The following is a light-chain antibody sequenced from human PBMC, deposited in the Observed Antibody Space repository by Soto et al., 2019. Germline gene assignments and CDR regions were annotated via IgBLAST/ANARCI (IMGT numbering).Light chain of an antibody. CDR1: QDIRDY. J-gene: IGKJ1*01. Sequence: DIQMTQSPSSLSPSVGDKVTITCRASQDIRDYLNWYQQKPGKAPKVLIFGASSLYTGVPKRFNGSGFGTEFTLTISSLQPEDFATYFCQQSYTTHWTFGQGTK. CDR3: QQSYTTHWT. V-gene: IGKV1-39*01. CDR2: GAS.